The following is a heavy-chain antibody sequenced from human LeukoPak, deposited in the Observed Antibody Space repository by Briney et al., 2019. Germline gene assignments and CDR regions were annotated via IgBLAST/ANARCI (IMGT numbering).Heavy chain of an antibody. CDR3: ARGRASYDFWSGYLFDY. J-gene: IGHJ4*02. CDR2: ISHSGST. CDR1: GGPFSGYY. Sequence: PSETLSLTCAVYGGPFSGYYWNWIRQPPGKGLEWIGEISHSGSTNYNPSLKSRVAISVDTSKNQFSLKLSSVTAADTAVYYCARGRASYDFWSGYLFDYWGQGTLVTVSS. D-gene: IGHD3-3*01. V-gene: IGHV4-34*01.